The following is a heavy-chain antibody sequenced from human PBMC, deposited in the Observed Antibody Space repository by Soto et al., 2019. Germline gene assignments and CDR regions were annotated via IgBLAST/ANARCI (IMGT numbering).Heavy chain of an antibody. Sequence: GGSLRLSCAASGFTFSSYAMSWVRQAPGKGLEWVSAISGSGGSTYYADSVKGRFTISRDNSKNTLYLQMNSLRAEDTAVYYCAKDSLLVVPAALTNTVDYWSQGTLVTVSS. CDR3: AKDSLLVVPAALTNTVDY. CDR2: ISGSGGST. CDR1: GFTFSSYA. J-gene: IGHJ4*02. D-gene: IGHD2-2*01. V-gene: IGHV3-23*01.